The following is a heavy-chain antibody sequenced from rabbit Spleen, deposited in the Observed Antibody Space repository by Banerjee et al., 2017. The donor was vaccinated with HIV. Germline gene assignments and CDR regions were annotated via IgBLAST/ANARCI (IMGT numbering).Heavy chain of an antibody. Sequence: QQLVESGGGLVKPGASLTLHSKASGFSFSSGYYACWVRQAPGKGLEWIGCIGTGSGSTWYASWVNGRFTISKTSSTTVTLQMPSLTAADTATYFCARDSGNSFSSYGMDLWGQGTLVTVS. D-gene: IGHD8-1*01. CDR3: ARDSGNSFSSYGMDL. V-gene: IGHV1S40*01. J-gene: IGHJ6*01. CDR1: GFSFSSGYY. CDR2: IGTGSGST.